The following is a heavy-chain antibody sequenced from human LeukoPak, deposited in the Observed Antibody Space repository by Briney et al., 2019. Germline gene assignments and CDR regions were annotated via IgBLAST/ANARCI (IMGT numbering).Heavy chain of an antibody. CDR3: ARDISYCGGDCAPYYFDY. CDR2: ISGTSTYT. CDR1: GFTFSAYA. J-gene: IGHJ4*02. V-gene: IGHV3-11*05. Sequence: GGSLRLSCEASGFTFSAYAMTWVRQAPGKGLEWVSYISGTSTYTNYADSVKGRFTISRDNAKNSLYLQMNSLRAEDTAVYYCARDISYCGGDCAPYYFDYWGQGTLVTVSS. D-gene: IGHD2-21*02.